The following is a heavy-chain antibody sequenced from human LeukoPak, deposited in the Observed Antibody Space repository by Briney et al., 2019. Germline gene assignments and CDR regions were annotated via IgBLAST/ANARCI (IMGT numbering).Heavy chain of an antibody. CDR2: IDTSSSRI. J-gene: IGHJ3*02. CDR1: GFRTIDYV. Sequence: GGSLRLSCAASGFRTIDYVMNWVRQAPGKGLEWVSYIDTSSSRIHYADSVKGRFTISRDDAKNSLYLQMNSLRDEATAVYYCATDFDWAFNIWGQGTMVTVSS. V-gene: IGHV3-48*02. D-gene: IGHD3-9*01. CDR3: ATDFDWAFNI.